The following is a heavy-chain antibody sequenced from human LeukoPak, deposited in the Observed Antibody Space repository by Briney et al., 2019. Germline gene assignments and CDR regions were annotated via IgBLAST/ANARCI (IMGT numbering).Heavy chain of an antibody. CDR1: GFTVSSNY. CDR2: IYSGGST. CDR3: ARFGASDSSGYRYDAFDI. V-gene: IGHV3-66*01. J-gene: IGHJ3*02. Sequence: GGSLRLSCAASGFTVSSNYMSWVRQAPGKGLEWVSVIYSGGSTYYADSVKGRFTISRDNSKNTLYLQMNSLRAEDTAVYYCARFGASDSSGYRYDAFDIWGQGTMVTVSS. D-gene: IGHD3-22*01.